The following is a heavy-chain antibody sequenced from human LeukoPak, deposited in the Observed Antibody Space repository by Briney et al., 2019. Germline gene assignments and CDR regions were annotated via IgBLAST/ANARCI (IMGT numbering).Heavy chain of an antibody. CDR2: ISSSSSYI. J-gene: IGHJ1*01. CDR3: AKDPGLAGSSSG. D-gene: IGHD6-13*01. CDR1: GFTFSSYS. V-gene: IGHV3-21*04. Sequence: GGSLRLSCAASGFTFSSYSMNWVRQAPGKGLEWVSSISSSSSYIYYADSVKGRFTISRDNSKNTLYLQMNSLRAEDTAVYYCAKDPGLAGSSSGWGQGTLVTVSS.